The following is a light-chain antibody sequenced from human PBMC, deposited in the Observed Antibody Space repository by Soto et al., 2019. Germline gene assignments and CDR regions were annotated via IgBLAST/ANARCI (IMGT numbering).Light chain of an antibody. V-gene: IGKV4-1*01. J-gene: IGKJ1*01. CDR2: WAS. CDR1: QSVLYSSNNLNY. CDR3: QQYYSTPQT. Sequence: DIVMTQSPDSLAVSLGERATINCKSSQSVLYSSNNLNYLAWYQQKPGQPPKLLIYWASTRESGVPDRFSGRGSGTDFTLTISSLQAEDVAAYYCQQYYSTPQTFGQGTKVEIK.